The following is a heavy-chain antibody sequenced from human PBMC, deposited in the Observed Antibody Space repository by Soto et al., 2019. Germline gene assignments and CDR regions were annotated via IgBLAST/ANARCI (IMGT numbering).Heavy chain of an antibody. CDR2: ISYDGSNK. V-gene: IGHV3-30-3*01. CDR3: ARVRSFGAATLPIDY. CDR1: GFTFSNYA. Sequence: QVQLVESGGGVVQPGRSLRLSCAASGFTFSNYAMHWVRQAPGKGLEWVAIISYDGSNKNYADSVRGRFTISRDNSKNTLYLQMNSLRAEDTAVYYCARVRSFGAATLPIDYWGQGTLVTVSS. J-gene: IGHJ4*02. D-gene: IGHD3-10*01.